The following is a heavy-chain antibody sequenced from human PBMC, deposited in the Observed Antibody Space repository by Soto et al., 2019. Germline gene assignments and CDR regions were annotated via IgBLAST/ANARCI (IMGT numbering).Heavy chain of an antibody. J-gene: IGHJ4*02. CDR1: GFTFSNYW. D-gene: IGHD5-18*01. CDR2: VNSAGSQS. CDR3: ATGGYSYGWGY. Sequence: EVQLVESGGGLVQPGGSLRLSCVGSGFTFSNYWMHWVRQVPGKGPVWVSRVNSAGSQSSYADFVKGRFTVSSDNAKNTLYLEMNSLSADDKAVYYCATGGYSYGWGYWGQGTLFTVSS. V-gene: IGHV3-74*01.